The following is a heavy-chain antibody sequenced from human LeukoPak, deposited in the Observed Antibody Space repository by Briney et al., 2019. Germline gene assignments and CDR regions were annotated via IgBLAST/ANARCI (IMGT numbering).Heavy chain of an antibody. CDR2: IRSKANSYAT. D-gene: IGHD1-26*01. Sequence: GGSLRLSCAASGFTFSGSAMHWVRQASGKGLEWVGRIRSKANSYATAYAASVKGRFTISRDDSKNTAYLQMNSLKTEDTAVYYCTRQRPSRELLNFDYWGQGTLVTVSS. J-gene: IGHJ4*02. V-gene: IGHV3-73*01. CDR3: TRQRPSRELLNFDY. CDR1: GFTFSGSA.